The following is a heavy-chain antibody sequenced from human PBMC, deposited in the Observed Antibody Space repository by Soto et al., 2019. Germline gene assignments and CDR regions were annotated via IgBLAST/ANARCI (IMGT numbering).Heavy chain of an antibody. J-gene: IGHJ4*02. Sequence: LRLSCAASGFTFSDYYMSWIRQAPGKGLEWVSYISSSGSTIYYADSVKGRFTISRDNAKNSLYLQMNSLRAEDTAVYYCARDRPYYYDSSGYHEVFDYWGQGTLVTVSS. V-gene: IGHV3-11*01. D-gene: IGHD3-22*01. CDR3: ARDRPYYYDSSGYHEVFDY. CDR1: GFTFSDYY. CDR2: ISSSGSTI.